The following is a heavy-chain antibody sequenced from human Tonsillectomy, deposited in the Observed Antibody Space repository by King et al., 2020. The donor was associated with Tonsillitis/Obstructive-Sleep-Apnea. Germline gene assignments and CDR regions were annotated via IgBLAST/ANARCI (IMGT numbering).Heavy chain of an antibody. V-gene: IGHV3-33*01. Sequence: VQLVESGGGVVQPGGSLRLSCAASGFTFSSYGMHWVRQATGKGLEWVAVIGYDGRNENYAGSVKGRFTISRDNSKNTLHLQMNSLRAEDTAVYYCATDRGGQPFDYWGQGTLVTVSS. D-gene: IGHD3-10*01. J-gene: IGHJ4*02. CDR1: GFTFSSYG. CDR2: IGYDGRNE. CDR3: ATDRGGQPFDY.